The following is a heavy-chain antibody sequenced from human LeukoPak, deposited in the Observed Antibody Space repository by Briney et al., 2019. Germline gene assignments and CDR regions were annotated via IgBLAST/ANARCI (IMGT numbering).Heavy chain of an antibody. Sequence: SETLSLTYTVSGGSISSGGYYWSWIRQHPGKGLEWIGYIYYSGCTYYNPSLKSRVTISVDTSKNQFSLKLSSVTAADTAVYYCARAWTTVTSYYFDYWGQGTLVTVSS. D-gene: IGHD4-17*01. CDR1: GGSISSGGYY. V-gene: IGHV4-31*03. CDR3: ARAWTTVTSYYFDY. J-gene: IGHJ4*02. CDR2: IYYSGCT.